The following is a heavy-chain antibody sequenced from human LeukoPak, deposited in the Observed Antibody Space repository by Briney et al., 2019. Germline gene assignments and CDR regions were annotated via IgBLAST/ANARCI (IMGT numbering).Heavy chain of an antibody. CDR3: VVDNYYMDV. J-gene: IGHJ6*03. Sequence: PSQTLSLTCTVSGGSIGSGTYYWTWLRQPAGKGLEWIGRFYTGGSTNYNPSLRSRVNISLDMSKNQFSLKMSSVTAADTAVYYCVVDNYYMDVWGKGTTVTVSS. CDR2: FYTGGST. CDR1: GGSIGSGTYY. V-gene: IGHV4-61*02.